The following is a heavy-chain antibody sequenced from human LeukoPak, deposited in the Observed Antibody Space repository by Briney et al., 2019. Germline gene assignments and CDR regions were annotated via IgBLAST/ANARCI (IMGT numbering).Heavy chain of an antibody. V-gene: IGHV4-39*01. CDR1: GGSISSSNYY. Sequence: PSETLSLTCTVSGGSISSSNYYWGWIRQPPGKGLEWIGSIYDSGSTYYNPSLQSRVTISVDTSKNQFSLQLSSVTAADTAVYYCARGPLRGWFDPWGQGTLVTVSS. CDR3: ARGPLRGWFDP. D-gene: IGHD5-12*01. J-gene: IGHJ5*02. CDR2: IYDSGST.